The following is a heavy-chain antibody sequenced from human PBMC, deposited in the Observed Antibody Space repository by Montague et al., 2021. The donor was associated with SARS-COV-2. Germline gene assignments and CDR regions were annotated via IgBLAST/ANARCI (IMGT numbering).Heavy chain of an antibody. CDR2: TYYRSKRYN. D-gene: IGHD3-22*01. CDR3: AGGSSGYYTPRPFDY. V-gene: IGHV6-1*01. Sequence: CAISGDSVSSNSAAWNWIRQSPSRGLEWLGRTYYRSKRYNDYAVSVKSRITINPDTSKNQFSLQLNSVTPEDTAVYYCAGGSSGYYTPRPFDYWGQGTLVTVSS. CDR1: GDSVSSNSAA. J-gene: IGHJ4*02.